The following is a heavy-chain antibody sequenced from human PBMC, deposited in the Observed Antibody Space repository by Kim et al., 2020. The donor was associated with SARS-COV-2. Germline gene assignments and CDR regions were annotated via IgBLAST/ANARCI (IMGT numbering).Heavy chain of an antibody. CDR2: IGPTGSST. Sequence: GGSLRLSCVVSGFTFRNYAMSWVRQAPGKGLEWVSGIGPTGSSTNYADSVRGRFTISRDNSKNTLYLEMNSLRAEDTAVYYCATVRDYGDWRLLGDFWGQGTLVTVSS. CDR1: GFTFRNYA. CDR3: ATVRDYGDWRLLGDF. J-gene: IGHJ4*02. V-gene: IGHV3-23*01. D-gene: IGHD4-17*01.